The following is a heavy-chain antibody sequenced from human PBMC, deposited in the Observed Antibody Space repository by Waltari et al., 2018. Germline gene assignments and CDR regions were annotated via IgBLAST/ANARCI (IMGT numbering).Heavy chain of an antibody. CDR2: IYYSGST. J-gene: IGHJ4*02. Sequence: QVQLQESGPGLVKPSETLSLTCTVSGGSISSPYWSWIRQPPGKGLEWIGYIYYSGSTNYNPSLKSRVTISVDTSKNQFSLKLSSVTAADTAVYYCARENGDSFDYWGQGTLVTVSS. CDR3: ARENGDSFDY. V-gene: IGHV4-59*11. D-gene: IGHD4-17*01. CDR1: GGSISSPY.